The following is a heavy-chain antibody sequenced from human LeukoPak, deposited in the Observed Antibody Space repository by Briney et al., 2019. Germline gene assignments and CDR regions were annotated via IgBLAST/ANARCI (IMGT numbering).Heavy chain of an antibody. CDR3: ARDQTGLRFLEWTFDY. CDR1: GYTFTNYG. J-gene: IGHJ4*02. D-gene: IGHD3-3*01. V-gene: IGHV1-18*01. Sequence: ASVNVSCRASGYTFTNYGISWVRQAPGQGLEWMGWISAYNGNTNYAQKLQGRATMTTDTSTSTAYMELRSLRSDDTAVYYCARDQTGLRFLEWTFDYWGQGTLVTVSS. CDR2: ISAYNGNT.